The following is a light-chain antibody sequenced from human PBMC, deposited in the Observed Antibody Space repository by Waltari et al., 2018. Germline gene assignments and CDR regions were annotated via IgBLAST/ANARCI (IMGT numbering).Light chain of an antibody. CDR3: QQYNNWPGYT. CDR1: QSVSSN. V-gene: IGKV3-15*01. Sequence: EIVMTQSPATLPVSPGESATLSCRASQSVSSNLAWYQQKPGQAPRLLIYGASTRATGIPARFSGSGSGTEFTLTISSMQSEDFAVYYCQQYNNWPGYTFGQGTKLEIK. J-gene: IGKJ2*01. CDR2: GAS.